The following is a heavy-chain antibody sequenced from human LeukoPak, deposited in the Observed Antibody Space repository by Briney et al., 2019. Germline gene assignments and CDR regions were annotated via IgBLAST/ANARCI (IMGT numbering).Heavy chain of an antibody. Sequence: SETLSLTCSVSGVSIRSYFWSWIRQTPGKGLECIGFMSYSGISNYNLSLKSRVTISLDTSRNQFSLRLNSVTAADTAIYYCTREEGAWGYGSSGFDSWGQGILVTVSS. V-gene: IGHV4-59*13. D-gene: IGHD3-10*01. CDR3: TREEGAWGYGSSGFDS. CDR1: GVSIRSYF. CDR2: MSYSGIS. J-gene: IGHJ4*02.